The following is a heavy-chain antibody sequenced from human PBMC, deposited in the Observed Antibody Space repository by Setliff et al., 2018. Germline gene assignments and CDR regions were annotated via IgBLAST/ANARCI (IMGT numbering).Heavy chain of an antibody. CDR1: GDSISGGDYY. V-gene: IGHV4-61*02. CDR2: VYNSGTT. CDR3: AKESLAINTRWFDP. Sequence: PSETLSLTCTVSGDSISGGDYYWTWIRQPAGKRLEWIGRVYNSGTTCNAFFASRVTMSIDTSKNQFSLNLNSVTAADTALYYCAKESLAINTRWFDPWGQGILVTVSS. D-gene: IGHD3-3*02. J-gene: IGHJ5*02.